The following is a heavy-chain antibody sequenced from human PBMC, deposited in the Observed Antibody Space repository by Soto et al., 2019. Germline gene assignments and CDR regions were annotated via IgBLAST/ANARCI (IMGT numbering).Heavy chain of an antibody. CDR1: GFTFSNYW. V-gene: IGHV3-7*03. CDR2: IKQDGSEK. J-gene: IGHJ4*02. Sequence: GGSLRLSCAASGFTFSNYWMTWVRRAPGKGLEWVANIKQDGSEKYYVDSVKGRFTISRDNAKNSLYLQMNSPRAEDTAVYYCARGCSGGSCYSIWFDYWGQGTQVTGSS. CDR3: ARGCSGGSCYSIWFDY. D-gene: IGHD2-15*01.